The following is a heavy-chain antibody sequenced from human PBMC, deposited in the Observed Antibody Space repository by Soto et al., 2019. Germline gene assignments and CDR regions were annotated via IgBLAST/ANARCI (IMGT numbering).Heavy chain of an antibody. V-gene: IGHV3-64D*06. Sequence: GGSLRLSCAASGFTFINYGMSWVRQAPGKGLEYVSAISSNGGSTYYADSVKGRFTISRDNSKNTLYLQMSSLRAEDTAVYYCVKDSNDFWSGYLNPTFDYWGQGTLVTVSS. J-gene: IGHJ4*02. CDR2: ISSNGGST. CDR3: VKDSNDFWSGYLNPTFDY. CDR1: GFTFINYG. D-gene: IGHD3-3*01.